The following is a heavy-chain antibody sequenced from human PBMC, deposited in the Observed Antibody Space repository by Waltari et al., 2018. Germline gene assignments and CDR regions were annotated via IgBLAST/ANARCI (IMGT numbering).Heavy chain of an antibody. CDR1: GGNFRRFA. CDR3: ATEGSGGSDYFDY. CDR2: IIPIFGTA. Sequence: QVQLVQSGAEVKKPGYSVKVSCKASGGNFRRFAISWVRRAPGQWLEWMGGIIPIFGTANYAQKFQGRVTITADESTSTAYMELSSLRSEDTAVYYCATEGSGGSDYFDYWGQGTLVTVSS. J-gene: IGHJ4*02. D-gene: IGHD2-15*01. V-gene: IGHV1-69*01.